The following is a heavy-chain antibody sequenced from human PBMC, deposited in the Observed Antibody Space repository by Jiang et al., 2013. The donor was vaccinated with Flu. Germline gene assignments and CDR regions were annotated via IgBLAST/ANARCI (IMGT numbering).Heavy chain of an antibody. D-gene: IGHD2-2*01. CDR1: GLSFSDHH. CDR3: SSRVGGIFDY. CDR2: IRNKARSYTT. J-gene: IGHJ4*02. V-gene: IGHV3-72*01. Sequence: VQLLESGGDLVQPGGSLKLSCVGSGLSFSDHHMDWVRQAPGKGLEWIGRIRNKARSYTTEYAASAKGRFSIFRDDSKNSVYVQMNSLKTEDTALLCASSRVGGIFDYWGLGTLVTVSS.